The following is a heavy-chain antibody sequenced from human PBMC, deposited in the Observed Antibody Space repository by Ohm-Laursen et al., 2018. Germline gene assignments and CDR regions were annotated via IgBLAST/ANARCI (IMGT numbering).Heavy chain of an antibody. J-gene: IGHJ3*02. CDR1: GDSMKDHEYSYF. Sequence: GTLSLTCTASGDSMKDHEYSYFWSWFRQPAGKGLEWLGYIYYSGSTNYNPSLKSRVTMSIDASRKQFSLKLSSVTAADTAVYYCARRSTFDIWGHGTMVTVSS. V-gene: IGHV4-61*10. CDR3: ARRSTFDI. CDR2: IYYSGST.